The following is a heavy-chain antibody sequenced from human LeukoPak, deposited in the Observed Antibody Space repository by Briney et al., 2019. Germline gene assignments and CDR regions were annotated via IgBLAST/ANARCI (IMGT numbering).Heavy chain of an antibody. V-gene: IGHV4-34*01. CDR3: GRGEFGPPSLMRSGWYYFDY. D-gene: IGHD6-19*01. Sequence: PSETLSLTCAVYGGSFSGYYWSWIRQSPGKGLEWIGEINHSGSTNYNPSLKSRVAISVDTSRNQFSLKLSSVTAADTAVYYCGRGEFGPPSLMRSGWYYFDYWGQGTLVTVSS. CDR1: GGSFSGYY. J-gene: IGHJ4*02. CDR2: INHSGST.